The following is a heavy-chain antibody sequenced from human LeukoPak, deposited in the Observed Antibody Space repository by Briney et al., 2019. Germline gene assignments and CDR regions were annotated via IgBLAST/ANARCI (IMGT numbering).Heavy chain of an antibody. D-gene: IGHD6-19*01. V-gene: IGHV4-39*01. CDR3: ARHRDSSGWYDFDY. J-gene: IGHJ4*02. CDR1: GGSINSSNYY. Sequence: SETLSLTCTVSGGSINSSNYYWGWIRQPPGKGLEWIGSIYYSGSTYYNPSLKSRVSITVDTSKDQFSLKLSSVTAADTAVYYCARHRDSSGWYDFDYWGQGTLVTVSS. CDR2: IYYSGST.